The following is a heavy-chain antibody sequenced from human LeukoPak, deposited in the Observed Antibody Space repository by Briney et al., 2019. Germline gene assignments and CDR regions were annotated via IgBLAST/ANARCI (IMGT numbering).Heavy chain of an antibody. CDR3: AKEKNDYGDYSYMDV. Sequence: GGSLRLSCAASGFTLSNYGMHWVRQAPGKGLEWVAFIRYDGSNKYCADSVKGRFTVSRDNTKNTLYLQMNSLRAEDTAAYYCAKEKNDYGDYSYMDVWGKGTTVTVSS. CDR2: IRYDGSNK. J-gene: IGHJ6*03. D-gene: IGHD4-17*01. CDR1: GFTLSNYG. V-gene: IGHV3-30*02.